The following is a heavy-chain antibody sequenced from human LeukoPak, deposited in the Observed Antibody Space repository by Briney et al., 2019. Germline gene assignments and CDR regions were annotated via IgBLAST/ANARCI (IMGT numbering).Heavy chain of an antibody. CDR1: GFTFSSYA. V-gene: IGHV3-64D*06. J-gene: IGHJ4*02. Sequence: GGSLRLSCSASGFTFSSYAMHWVRQAPGKGLEYVSVVSSNGGSTYYADSVKGRFTISRDNSKNTLYLQMSSLRVEDTAVYCSVKDWGSGSYRGYFDYWGQGTLVTVSS. D-gene: IGHD1-26*01. CDR3: VKDWGSGSYRGYFDY. CDR2: VSSNGGST.